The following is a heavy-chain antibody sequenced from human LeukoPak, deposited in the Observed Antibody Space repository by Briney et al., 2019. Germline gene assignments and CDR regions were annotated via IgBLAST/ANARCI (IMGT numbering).Heavy chain of an antibody. D-gene: IGHD2-15*01. CDR3: ARDCSGGSCYGAFDI. J-gene: IGHJ3*02. CDR1: GASIRSGDYY. V-gene: IGHV4-30-4*01. Sequence: PSETLSLTCTVSGASIRSGDYYWSWIRQPPGTGLEWIGYIYDSGSTYYNPSLKSRITISVDTSENQFSLKLSSVTATDTAVYYCARDCSGGSCYGAFDIWGQGTMVTVSS. CDR2: IYDSGST.